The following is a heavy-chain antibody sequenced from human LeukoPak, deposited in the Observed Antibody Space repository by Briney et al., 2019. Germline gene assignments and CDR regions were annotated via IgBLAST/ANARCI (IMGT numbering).Heavy chain of an antibody. V-gene: IGHV1-2*02. CDR2: INPNSDGT. D-gene: IGHD6-13*01. CDR1: GYTFTGYY. CDR3: ARAYSSSWYGRPTVGYSSSWYGRGVPDY. Sequence: ASVKVSCKASGYTFTGYYMHWVRQAPGQGLEWMGWINPNSDGTNYAQKFQGRVTMTRDTSISTAYMELSRLRSDDTAVYYCARAYSSSWYGRPTVGYSSSWYGRGVPDYWGQGTLVTVSS. J-gene: IGHJ4*02.